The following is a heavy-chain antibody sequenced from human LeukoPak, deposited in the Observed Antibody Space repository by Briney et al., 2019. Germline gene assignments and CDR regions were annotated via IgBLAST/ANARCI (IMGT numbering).Heavy chain of an antibody. D-gene: IGHD1-26*01. CDR3: AREFVGYRVDV. CDR2: INPNTGAT. J-gene: IGHJ6*02. CDR1: GYTFINYY. V-gene: IGHV1-2*02. Sequence: AASVKVSCKASGYTFINYYIHWVRQAPGQGLEWMGCINPNTGATHYAQRFQGRVTVTRDTSILTAYMDLSGLTFDDRAVYYCAREFVGYRVDVWGQGTTVTVSS.